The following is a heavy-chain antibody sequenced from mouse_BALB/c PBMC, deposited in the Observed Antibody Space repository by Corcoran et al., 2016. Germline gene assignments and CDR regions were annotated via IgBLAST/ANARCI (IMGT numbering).Heavy chain of an antibody. CDR2: INTYTVEP. CDR3: ASCFLRPAWFAS. V-gene: IGHV9-3-1*01. J-gene: IGHJ3*01. D-gene: IGHD1-1*01. Sequence: QIQLVQSGPELKKPGETVKISCKASGYTFTNYGMNWVKQAPGKGLKWMGWINTYTVEPTYADDFKGRVAFSLETYASTAYLQINNLNKEDTATYFCASCFLRPAWFASWGPGTLVTVS. CDR1: GYTFTNYG.